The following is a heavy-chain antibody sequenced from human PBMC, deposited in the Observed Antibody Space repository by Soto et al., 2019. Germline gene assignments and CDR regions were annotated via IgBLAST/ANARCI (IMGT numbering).Heavy chain of an antibody. V-gene: IGHV4-31*03. J-gene: IGHJ6*02. CDR2: IYYSGST. CDR3: ARGKTKSDGMAV. D-gene: IGHD1-7*01. CDR1: GGSISSGGYY. Sequence: SETLSLTCSVSGGSISSGGYYWSWIRQHPGKGLEWIGYIYYSGSTYYNPSLKSRVTISVDTSKNQFSLKLSSVTAADTAVYYCARGKTKSDGMAVWGQGTTVTVSS.